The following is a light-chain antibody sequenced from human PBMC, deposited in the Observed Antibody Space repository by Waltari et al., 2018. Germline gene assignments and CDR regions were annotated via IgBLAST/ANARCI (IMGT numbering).Light chain of an antibody. Sequence: QSALTQPASVSGSPGQSITISCTGSSSDVGGDDYVSWYEDHPGQAPKVIIYDVNKRPSGVSHRFSGSKSGNTASLTISGLQAEDEATFYCSSQSTKNGVIFGGGTKVTVL. CDR3: SSQSTKNGVI. V-gene: IGLV2-14*03. CDR2: DVN. CDR1: SSDVGGDDY. J-gene: IGLJ2*01.